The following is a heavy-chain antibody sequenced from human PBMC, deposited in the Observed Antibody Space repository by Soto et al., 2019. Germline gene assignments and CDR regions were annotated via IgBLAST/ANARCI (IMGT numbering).Heavy chain of an antibody. Sequence: SLKVSCKSSGGTFSSYAISWVRQAPGQGLEWMGGIIPIFGTANYAQKFQGRVTITADESTSTAYMELSSLRSEDTAVYYCARVDTAPTWGQGTMVTVSS. CDR1: GGTFSSYA. J-gene: IGHJ3*01. D-gene: IGHD5-18*01. CDR2: IIPIFGTA. V-gene: IGHV1-69*13. CDR3: ARVDTAPT.